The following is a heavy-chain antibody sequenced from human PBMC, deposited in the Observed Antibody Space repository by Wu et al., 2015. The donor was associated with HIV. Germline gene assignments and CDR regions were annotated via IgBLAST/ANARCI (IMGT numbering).Heavy chain of an antibody. D-gene: IGHD2-15*01. J-gene: IGHJ4*02. CDR2: VDPYNGDT. V-gene: IGHV1-18*01. Sequence: QVQLVQSGAEVKKPGASVKVSCKASGYTFTSYGISWVRQAPGQRPEWMGWVDPYNGDTNYSEKFLGRVTMKKDTYTGTAYMELKSLTSADTALYYCVRGPSGGQSYFDYWGQGTLVFVSS. CDR3: VRGPSGGQSYFDY. CDR1: GYTFTSYG.